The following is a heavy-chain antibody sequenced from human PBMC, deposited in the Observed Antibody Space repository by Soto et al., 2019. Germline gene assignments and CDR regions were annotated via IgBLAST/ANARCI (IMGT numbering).Heavy chain of an antibody. Sequence: ASVKVSCKASGGTFSSHAISWVRQAPGQGLEWMGGIIPIFGTANYAQKFQGRVTITADESTSTAYMELSSLRSEDTAVYYCARAPVVVTAIIPEYFQHWGQGTLVTVSS. D-gene: IGHD2-21*02. V-gene: IGHV1-69*13. CDR2: IIPIFGTA. CDR1: GGTFSSHA. J-gene: IGHJ1*01. CDR3: ARAPVVVTAIIPEYFQH.